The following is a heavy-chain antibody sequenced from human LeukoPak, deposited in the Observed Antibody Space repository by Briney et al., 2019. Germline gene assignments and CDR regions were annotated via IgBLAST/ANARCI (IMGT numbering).Heavy chain of an antibody. CDR3: ATEITMVLRGWFDP. CDR1: GGSISSSSYY. D-gene: IGHD3-10*01. V-gene: IGHV4-39*07. Sequence: SETLSLTCTVSGGSISSSSYYWGWIRQPPGKGLEWIGSIYYSGSTYYNPSLKSRVTISVDTSKNQFSLKLSSVTAADTAVYYCATEITMVLRGWFDPWGQGTLVTVSS. CDR2: IYYSGST. J-gene: IGHJ5*02.